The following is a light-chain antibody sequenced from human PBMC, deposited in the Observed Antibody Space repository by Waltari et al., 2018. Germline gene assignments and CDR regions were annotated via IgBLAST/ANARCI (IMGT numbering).Light chain of an antibody. V-gene: IGKV2-28*01. Sequence: DIVMTPSPLSLPVTPGEPASISCTSSRSLLHSSGYNYVDWYLQKPGQSPQLLISLGSNRASGVPDRFSGSGSGTDFTLKISRVEAEDVGVYYCMQALQSPLTFGGGTKVEIK. J-gene: IGKJ4*01. CDR2: LGS. CDR3: MQALQSPLT. CDR1: RSLLHSSGYNY.